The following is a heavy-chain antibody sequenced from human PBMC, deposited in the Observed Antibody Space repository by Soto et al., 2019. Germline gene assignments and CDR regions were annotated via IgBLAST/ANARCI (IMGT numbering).Heavy chain of an antibody. CDR2: INPSGGST. CDR3: ARVWVAYCGGDCYSGAFDI. D-gene: IGHD2-21*02. CDR1: GYTFTSYY. V-gene: IGHV1-46*01. J-gene: IGHJ3*02. Sequence: ASVKVSCKASGYTFTSYYMHWVRQAPRQGLEWMGIINPSGGSTSYAQKFQGRVTMTRDTSTSTVYMELGSLRSEDTAVYYCARVWVAYCGGDCYSGAFDIWGQGTMVTVSS.